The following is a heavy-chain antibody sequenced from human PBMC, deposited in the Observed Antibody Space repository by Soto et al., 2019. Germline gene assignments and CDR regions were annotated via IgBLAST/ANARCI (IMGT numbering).Heavy chain of an antibody. V-gene: IGHV4-39*01. Sequence: SETLSLTCTVSGGSISSSSYYWGWIRQPPGKGLEWIGSIYYSGSFYYNPSLKSRVTISVDTSKNQFSLKLRSVTAADTAVYYCAKSYYDSTGFAVDPWGQGTLVTVSS. CDR2: IYYSGSF. J-gene: IGHJ5*02. CDR1: GGSISSSSYY. CDR3: AKSYYDSTGFAVDP. D-gene: IGHD3-22*01.